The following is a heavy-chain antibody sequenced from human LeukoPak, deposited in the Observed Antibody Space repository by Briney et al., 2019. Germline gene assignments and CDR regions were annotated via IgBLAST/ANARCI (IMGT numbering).Heavy chain of an antibody. CDR2: IVGSGGST. CDR1: GFTFSSYA. Sequence: GGSLRLSCAASGFTFSSYAMSWIRQAPGKGLEWVSAIVGSGGSTYYADSVKGRFTISRDNSKNTLYLQMNSLRDEDTAVYYCAKTTIGYSSGRFPGWPVDYWGQGTLVTVSS. CDR3: AKTTIGYSSGRFPGWPVDY. J-gene: IGHJ4*02. D-gene: IGHD6-19*01. V-gene: IGHV3-23*01.